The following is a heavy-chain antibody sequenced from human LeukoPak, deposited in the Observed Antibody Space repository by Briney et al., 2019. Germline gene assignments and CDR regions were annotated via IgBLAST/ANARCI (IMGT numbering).Heavy chain of an antibody. CDR2: ISSSSSHT. J-gene: IGHJ4*02. V-gene: IGHV3-21*01. D-gene: IGHD6-13*01. Sequence: SGGSLRLSCAASGFTFSIYSMNWVRQAPGKGLEWVSSISSSSSHTYYADSVKGRFTISRDNAKNSLYLQMSSLRAEDTAVYYCARGEYSSNWSTNLPNFDYWGQGTLVTVSS. CDR1: GFTFSIYS. CDR3: ARGEYSSNWSTNLPNFDY.